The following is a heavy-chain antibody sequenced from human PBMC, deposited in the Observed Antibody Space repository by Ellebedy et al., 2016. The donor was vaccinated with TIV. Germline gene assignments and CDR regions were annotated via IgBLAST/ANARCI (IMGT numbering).Heavy chain of an antibody. CDR3: AKTKDSGVWQFHY. Sequence: GESLKISCVASGFTFDSYAMHWVRQAPGTGPEWVAAISLDGGHEYYADSVKGRFTISRDNSKNTVYLQMNSLSSEDTAVYYCAKTKDSGVWQFHYWGQGIPVTVSS. CDR2: ISLDGGHE. D-gene: IGHD2-15*01. CDR1: GFTFDSYA. V-gene: IGHV3-30*18. J-gene: IGHJ4*02.